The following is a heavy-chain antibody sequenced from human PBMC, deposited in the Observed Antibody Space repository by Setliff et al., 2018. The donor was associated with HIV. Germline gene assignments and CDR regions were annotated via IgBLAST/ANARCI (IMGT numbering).Heavy chain of an antibody. V-gene: IGHV5-51*01. CDR2: IYPGDSDT. J-gene: IGHJ4*02. CDR3: ARHEAGSRGWLPFDY. D-gene: IGHD6-19*01. CDR1: GYSFTSYW. Sequence: GESLKISCKGSGYSFTSYWIGWVRQMPGKGLEWMGIIYPGDSDTRYSPSFQGQVTISADKSISTAYLQWSSLKASDTAMYYCARHEAGSRGWLPFDYWGQGTLVTVSS.